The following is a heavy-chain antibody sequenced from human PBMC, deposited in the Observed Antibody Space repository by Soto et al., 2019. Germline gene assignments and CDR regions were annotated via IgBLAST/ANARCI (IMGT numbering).Heavy chain of an antibody. V-gene: IGHV1-18*01. D-gene: IGHD6-13*01. CDR2: ISAYNGNT. CDR3: ARGPPIAAAGSYYYYYMDV. Sequence: ASVKVSCKASGYTFTSYGISWVRQAPGQGLEWMGWISAYNGNTNYAQKLQGRVTMTTDTSTSTAYMELRSLRSDDTAVYYRARGPPIAAAGSYYYYYMDVWGKGTTVTVSS. J-gene: IGHJ6*03. CDR1: GYTFTSYG.